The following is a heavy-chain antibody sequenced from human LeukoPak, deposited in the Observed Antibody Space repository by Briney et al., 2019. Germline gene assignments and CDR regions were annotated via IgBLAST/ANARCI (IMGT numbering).Heavy chain of an antibody. Sequence: KPSETLSLTCAVYDGSFSGYYWSWIRQPPGKGLEWIGEINHSGSTNYNPSLKSRVTISVDTSKNQFSLKLSSVTAADTAVYYCARGLYYDFWSGYFLYFDYWGQGTLVTVSS. V-gene: IGHV4-34*01. D-gene: IGHD3-3*01. CDR2: INHSGST. CDR1: DGSFSGYY. J-gene: IGHJ4*02. CDR3: ARGLYYDFWSGYFLYFDY.